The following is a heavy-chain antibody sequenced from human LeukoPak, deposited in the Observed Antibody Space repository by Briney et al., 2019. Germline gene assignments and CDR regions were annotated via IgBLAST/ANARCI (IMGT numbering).Heavy chain of an antibody. Sequence: SQTLSLTCTVSGDSISSGDYTWSWIRQPPGKGLEWIGYIYYSGSTNYNPSLKSRVTISVDTSKNQFSLKLSSVTAADTAVYYCARTSEGYCRGGSCWDYYYYMDVWGKGTTVTVSS. J-gene: IGHJ6*03. CDR3: ARTSEGYCRGGSCWDYYYYMDV. D-gene: IGHD2-15*01. CDR2: IYYSGST. V-gene: IGHV4-61*08. CDR1: GDSISSGDYT.